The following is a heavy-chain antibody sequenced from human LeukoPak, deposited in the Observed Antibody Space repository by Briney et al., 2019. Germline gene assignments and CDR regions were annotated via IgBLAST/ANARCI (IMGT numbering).Heavy chain of an antibody. CDR1: GGSISSYY. CDR3: AREEERAWYYGTGPGAFEI. V-gene: IGHV4-59*01. Sequence: SETLSLTCTVSGGSISSYYWSWIRQPPGKGLEWIGYIYYSGSTNYNPSLKSRVTISVDTSKNQFSLKLSSVTAADTAVYYCAREEERAWYYGTGPGAFEILGQGTMVTVSS. J-gene: IGHJ3*02. D-gene: IGHD3-10*01. CDR2: IYYSGST.